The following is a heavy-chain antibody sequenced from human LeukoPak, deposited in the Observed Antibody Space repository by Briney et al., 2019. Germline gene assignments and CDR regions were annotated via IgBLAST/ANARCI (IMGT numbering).Heavy chain of an antibody. Sequence: SETLSLNCSVSGVSMRGHYWSWIRQPPGKGLEWIGYVDHSGTTNYNPSLESRVTMSVDTSKNQFSLKLSSLTAADTALYYCATRPADSTWYGVFDFWSRGTLVTVSS. CDR3: ATRPADSTWYGVFDF. CDR2: VDHSGTT. D-gene: IGHD6-13*01. V-gene: IGHV4-59*11. J-gene: IGHJ4*02. CDR1: GVSMRGHY.